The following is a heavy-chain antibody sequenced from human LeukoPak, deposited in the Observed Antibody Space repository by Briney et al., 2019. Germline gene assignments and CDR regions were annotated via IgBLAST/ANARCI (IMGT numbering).Heavy chain of an antibody. V-gene: IGHV3-66*01. CDR2: IYSGGST. CDR3: ASRFDFWSGHAFDI. Sequence: PGGSLRLSCAASGFTVSSNYMSWVRQAPGKGLEWVSVIYSGGSTYYADSVKGRFTISRDNSKNTLYLQMNSLRAEDTAAYYCASRFDFWSGHAFDIWGQGTMVTVSS. CDR1: GFTVSSNY. J-gene: IGHJ3*02. D-gene: IGHD3-3*01.